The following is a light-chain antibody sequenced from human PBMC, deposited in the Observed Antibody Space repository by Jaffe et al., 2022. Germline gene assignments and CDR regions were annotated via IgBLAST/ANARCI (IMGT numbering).Light chain of an antibody. Sequence: QSVLTQPPSVSAAPGQKVTISCSGSSSNIANNYISWYQQLPGTAPKLLIYENDKRPSGIPDRFSGSKSGTSATLGITGLQTGDEADYYCGTWDSSLTAGGYVFGTGTKVTVL. J-gene: IGLJ1*01. CDR3: GTWDSSLTAGGYV. CDR1: SSNIANNY. V-gene: IGLV1-51*02. CDR2: END.